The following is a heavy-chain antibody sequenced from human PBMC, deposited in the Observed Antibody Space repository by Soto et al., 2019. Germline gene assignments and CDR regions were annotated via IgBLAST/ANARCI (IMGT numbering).Heavy chain of an antibody. Sequence: SQTLSLTCAISGDSVSSNTAAWNWTRSSPTRGLEWLGRTYYRSNWRHDYAVSVKRRITVNPDTSKNHFSLQLNSVTPDDTAVYYCARGVAGGGIDLWGPGTLVTVSS. V-gene: IGHV6-1*01. CDR1: GDSVSSNTAA. CDR3: ARGVAGGGIDL. J-gene: IGHJ5*02. D-gene: IGHD6-19*01. CDR2: TYYRSNWRH.